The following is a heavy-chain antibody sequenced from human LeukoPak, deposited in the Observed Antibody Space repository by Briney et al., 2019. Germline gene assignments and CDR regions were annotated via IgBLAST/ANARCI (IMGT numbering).Heavy chain of an antibody. CDR1: GYTFTGYH. D-gene: IGHD6-13*01. CDR2: INPYSGDT. Sequence: ASVKVSCKASGYTFTGYHIHWVRQAPGRGLEWMGRINPYSGDTNFAQKFQGRVTMTRDTSITTAYMDLSSLTPDDTAVYSCARDQGSLTRSWYTGYWGQGTQVTVSS. V-gene: IGHV1-2*06. J-gene: IGHJ4*02. CDR3: ARDQGSLTRSWYTGY.